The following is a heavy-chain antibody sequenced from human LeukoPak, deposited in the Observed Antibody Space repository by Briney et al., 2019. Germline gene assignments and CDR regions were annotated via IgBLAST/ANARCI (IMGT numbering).Heavy chain of an antibody. Sequence: SETLSLTCTVSGGSISSSSYYWSWIRQPPGKGLEWIGYISYSGGTNYNPSLKSRVTISLDTSKNQFSLKLNSVTAADTALYYCATSRDTSGYYYHFDYWGQGILVAVSS. D-gene: IGHD3-22*01. J-gene: IGHJ4*02. CDR2: ISYSGGT. CDR3: ATSRDTSGYYYHFDY. V-gene: IGHV4-61*01. CDR1: GGSISSSSYY.